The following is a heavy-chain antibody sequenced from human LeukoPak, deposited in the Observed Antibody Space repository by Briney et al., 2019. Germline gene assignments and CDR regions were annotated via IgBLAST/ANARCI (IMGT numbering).Heavy chain of an antibody. Sequence: AGGSLRLSCAASGFTISSYGMHWVRQAPGKGLEWEAVISYDGSNKYYADSVKDRFTISRDNSKNTLYLQMNSLRAEDTAVYYCTKPRIRHIVVVTDFDYWGQGTLVTVSS. V-gene: IGHV3-30*18. CDR1: GFTISSYG. D-gene: IGHD2-21*02. CDR2: ISYDGSNK. CDR3: TKPRIRHIVVVTDFDY. J-gene: IGHJ4*02.